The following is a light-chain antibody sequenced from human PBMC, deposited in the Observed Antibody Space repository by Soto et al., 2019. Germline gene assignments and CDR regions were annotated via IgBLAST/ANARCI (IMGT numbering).Light chain of an antibody. Sequence: QSVLTQPPSVSAAPGQKVSISCSGGRSTIGNNHVSWYRQLPGTAPKLLIYGSDQRPSGIPDRFSGSRSGTSATLGIAGLQTGDEADYYCGTWDSIVSAAVFGGGTKLTVL. V-gene: IGLV1-51*02. CDR2: GSD. CDR3: GTWDSIVSAAV. J-gene: IGLJ3*02. CDR1: RSTIGNNH.